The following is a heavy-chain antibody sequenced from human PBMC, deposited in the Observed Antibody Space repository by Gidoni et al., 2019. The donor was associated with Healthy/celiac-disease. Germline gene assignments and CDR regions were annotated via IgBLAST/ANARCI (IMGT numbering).Heavy chain of an antibody. Sequence: QLQLVESGGGVVQPGRSLRLSCAASGFTFSSYAMHWVRQAPGKGLEWVAVISYDGSNKYYADSVKGRFTISRDNSKNTLYLQMNSLRAEDTAVYYCARTLPTTTVTPYFDYWGQGTLVTVSS. CDR1: GFTFSSYA. J-gene: IGHJ4*02. V-gene: IGHV3-30-3*01. CDR3: ARTLPTTTVTPYFDY. CDR2: ISYDGSNK. D-gene: IGHD4-4*01.